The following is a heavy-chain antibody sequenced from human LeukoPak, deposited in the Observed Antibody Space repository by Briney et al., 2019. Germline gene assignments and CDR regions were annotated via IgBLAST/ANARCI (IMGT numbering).Heavy chain of an antibody. V-gene: IGHV4-39*07. D-gene: IGHD2-15*01. CDR1: GGSISSSSYY. J-gene: IGHJ6*02. CDR2: IYYSGST. Sequence: KSSETLSLTCTVSGGSISSSSYYWGWIRQPPGKGLEWIGSIYYSGSTYYNPSLKSRVTISVDTSKNQFSLKLSSVTAADTAVYYCARDHRDIVVVVAATGDGMDVWGQGTTVTVSS. CDR3: ARDHRDIVVVVAATGDGMDV.